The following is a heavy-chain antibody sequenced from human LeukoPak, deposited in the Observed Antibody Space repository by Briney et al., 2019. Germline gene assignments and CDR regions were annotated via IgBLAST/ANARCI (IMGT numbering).Heavy chain of an antibody. J-gene: IGHJ4*02. CDR3: ARGRASMVRGVNFYY. Sequence: ASVTVSCKASGYTFTIYYMHWVRQSPGQRLEWMRIINSNGGSTSCAQKFQGRVTMTTDPSTSTVYIELSSMICEDTAVYCCARGRASMVRGVNFYYWGQGTLVTVSS. D-gene: IGHD3-10*01. CDR2: INSNGGST. V-gene: IGHV1-46*01. CDR1: GYTFTIYY.